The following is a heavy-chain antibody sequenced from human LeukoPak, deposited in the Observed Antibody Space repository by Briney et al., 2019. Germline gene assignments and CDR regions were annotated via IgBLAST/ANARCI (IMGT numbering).Heavy chain of an antibody. J-gene: IGHJ4*02. CDR1: GFTFSGYA. V-gene: IGHV3-30-3*01. CDR3: ARDVYGLSAFDY. D-gene: IGHD2-8*01. Sequence: GGSLRLSCAASGFTFSGYAIHWVRQAPGKGLEWVSVISYDGGNKYYADSVKGRFTISRDNSKNSLYLQMNSLRAEDTAVYYCARDVYGLSAFDYWGQGTLVTVSS. CDR2: ISYDGGNK.